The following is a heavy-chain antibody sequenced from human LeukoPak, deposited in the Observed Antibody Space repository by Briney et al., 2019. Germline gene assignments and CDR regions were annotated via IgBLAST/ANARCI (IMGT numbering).Heavy chain of an antibody. CDR1: GGSISGYY. CDR2: IYYSGST. D-gene: IGHD4-23*01. V-gene: IGHV4-59*01. CDR3: ARSVVTLYWYFDL. J-gene: IGHJ2*01. Sequence: PSETLSLTCTVSGGSISGYYYNWIRQPPGEGLEWIGYIYYSGSTNYNPSLKSRVTISLDTSKNQFSLKLSSVTTADTAVYYCARSVVTLYWYFDLWGRGTLVTVSS.